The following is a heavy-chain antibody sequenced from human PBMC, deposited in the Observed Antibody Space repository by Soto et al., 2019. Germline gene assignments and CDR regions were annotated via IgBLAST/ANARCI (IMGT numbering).Heavy chain of an antibody. D-gene: IGHD1-7*01. CDR1: GYTFTHHA. CDR2: INAGKGDT. V-gene: IGHV1-3*05. J-gene: IGHJ4*02. Sequence: QVQLVQSGAEEKKPGASVKVSCKASGYTFTHHAIHWVRQAPGQGLEWMGWINAGKGDTKYPQRFQGQVTITRDTSASTAYMELSSLRSEDTAVYYCARNILGGTTDFWGPGTLVTGSS. CDR3: ARNILGGTTDF.